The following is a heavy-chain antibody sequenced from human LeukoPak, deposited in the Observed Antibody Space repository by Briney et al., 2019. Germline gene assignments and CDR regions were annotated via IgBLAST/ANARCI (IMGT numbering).Heavy chain of an antibody. Sequence: ASVKVSCKATGFTFTNYDINWVRQATGQGLEWMGWINPINGNTGYAQKFQGGVTMTRDTSISTAYTELRSLTSEDTAVYYCVRDGEGVAISVNYWFAPWGQGTLVTVSS. CDR2: INPINGNT. J-gene: IGHJ5*02. CDR1: GFTFTNYD. CDR3: VRDGEGVAISVNYWFAP. V-gene: IGHV1-8*01. D-gene: IGHD3-10*01.